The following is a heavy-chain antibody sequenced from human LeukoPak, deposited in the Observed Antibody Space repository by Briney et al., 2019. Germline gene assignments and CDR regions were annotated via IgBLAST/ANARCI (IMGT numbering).Heavy chain of an antibody. CDR1: GYTFTSYY. J-gene: IGHJ3*02. CDR2: INPSGGST. D-gene: IGHD3-16*02. V-gene: IGHV1-46*01. CDR3: ARDETYDYVWGSYRYGAFDI. Sequence: ASVKVSCKASGYTFTSYYMHWVRQAPGQGLEWMGIINPSGGSTSYAQKFQGRVTMTRDMSTSTVYMELSSLRSEDTAVYYCARDETYDYVWGSYRYGAFDIWGQGTMVTVSS.